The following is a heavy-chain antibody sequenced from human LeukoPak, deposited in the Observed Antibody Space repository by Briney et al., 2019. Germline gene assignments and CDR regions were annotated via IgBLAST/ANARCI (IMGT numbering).Heavy chain of an antibody. CDR1: GASINSGGYY. CDR3: ARVVISAFDI. V-gene: IGHV4-61*02. CDR2: IYTSGST. D-gene: IGHD3-22*01. J-gene: IGHJ3*02. Sequence: PSETLSLTCTVSGASINSGGYYWSWIRQPAGKGLEWIGRIYTSGSTNYNPSLKSRVTMSVDTSKNQFSLKLSSVTAADTAVYYCARVVISAFDIWGQGTMVTVSS.